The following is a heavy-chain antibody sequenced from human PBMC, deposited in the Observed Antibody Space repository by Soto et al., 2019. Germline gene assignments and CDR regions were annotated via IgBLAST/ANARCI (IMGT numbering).Heavy chain of an antibody. CDR2: TYYSGTT. D-gene: IGHD5-18*01. J-gene: IGHJ4*02. CDR1: GGSISSGGYY. V-gene: IGHV4-31*03. Sequence: QVQLQESGPGLVKPSQTLSLTCTVSGGSISSGGYYWYWIRQHSGKGLEWIGFTYYSGTTYDTPSLKRRVTISVDTSKNQFSLKLRSVTAADTAVYYCASRDVDTTMVGRDYWGQGTLVTVSS. CDR3: ASRDVDTTMVGRDY.